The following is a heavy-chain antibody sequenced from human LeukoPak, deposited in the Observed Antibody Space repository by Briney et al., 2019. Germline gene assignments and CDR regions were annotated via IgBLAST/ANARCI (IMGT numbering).Heavy chain of an antibody. D-gene: IGHD3-16*02. CDR1: GFTFTSSA. CDR3: ARRSDYVWGSYRYRERPNWFDP. CDR2: IVVGSGNT. Sequence: ASVKVSCKASGFTFTSSAMQWVRQARGQRLEWIGWIVVGSGNTNYAQKFQERVTITRDMSTSTAYMELSSLRSEDTAVYYCARRSDYVWGSYRYRERPNWFDPWGQGTLVTVSS. V-gene: IGHV1-58*02. J-gene: IGHJ5*02.